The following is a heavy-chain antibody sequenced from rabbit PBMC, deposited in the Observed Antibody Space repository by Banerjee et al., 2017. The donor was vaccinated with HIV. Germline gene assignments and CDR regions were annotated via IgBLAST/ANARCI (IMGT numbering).Heavy chain of an antibody. V-gene: IGHV1S45*01. CDR2: IDSSSIT. CDR3: MRYGTGWGDNL. Sequence: QEQVEESGGDLVKPEGSLTLTCTASGFSFSNKYVMCWVRQAPGKGLEWIGCIDSSSITWYASWVNVRFTISKTSSPTVTLQMTSLTAADTATYFCMRYGTGWGDNLWGQGTLVTVS. D-gene: IGHD4-1*01. CDR1: GFSFSNKYV. J-gene: IGHJ4*01.